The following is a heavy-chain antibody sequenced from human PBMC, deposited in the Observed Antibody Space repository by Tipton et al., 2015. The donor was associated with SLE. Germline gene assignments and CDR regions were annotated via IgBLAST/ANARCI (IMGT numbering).Heavy chain of an antibody. V-gene: IGHV4-39*07. CDR2: IYYSGNT. D-gene: IGHD3-22*01. Sequence: GLVKPSETLSLTCIVSGDSISSSSYYWGWIRQPPGKGLEWVGYIYYSGNTYYNPSLKTRLSMSLDTSQNQFSLKLSSVTAADTAVYYCARDEYRYDGTGYHLLGHFDYWGQGTLVTVSS. CDR3: ARDEYRYDGTGYHLLGHFDY. CDR1: GDSISSSSYY. J-gene: IGHJ4*02.